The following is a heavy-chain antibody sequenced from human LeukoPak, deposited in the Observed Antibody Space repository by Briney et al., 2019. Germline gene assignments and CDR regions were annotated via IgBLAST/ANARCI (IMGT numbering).Heavy chain of an antibody. CDR2: ISSSGGYI. CDR3: AGGASDFAI. CDR1: GFTFSIYS. Sequence: GGSLRLSCADSGFTFSIYSMNWVRQAPGEGLEWVSSISSSGGYIYYADSVKGRFTISRDNAKNSLYLQMNSLRDEDTAVYYCAGGASDFAIWGKGTMVTVSS. V-gene: IGHV3-21*01. D-gene: IGHD1-26*01. J-gene: IGHJ3*02.